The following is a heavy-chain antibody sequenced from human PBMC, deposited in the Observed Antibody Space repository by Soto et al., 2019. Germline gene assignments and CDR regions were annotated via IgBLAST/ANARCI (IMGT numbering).Heavy chain of an antibody. J-gene: IGHJ6*02. CDR3: ARDFTIPLRPVGWGYYGMDV. CDR2: ISSSSSYI. CDR1: GFTFSSYS. Sequence: EVQLVESGGGLVKPGGSLRLCCAASGFTFSSYSMNWVRQAPGKGLEWVSSISSSSSYIYYADSVKGRFTISRDNAKNSLYLQMNSLRAEDTAVYYCARDFTIPLRPVGWGYYGMDVWGQGTTVTVSS. V-gene: IGHV3-21*01. D-gene: IGHD3-3*01.